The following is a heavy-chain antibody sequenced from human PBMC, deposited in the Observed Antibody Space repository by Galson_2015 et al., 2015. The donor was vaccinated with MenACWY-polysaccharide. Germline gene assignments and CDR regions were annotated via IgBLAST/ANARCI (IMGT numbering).Heavy chain of an antibody. CDR1: GFTFSDYY. D-gene: IGHD4-11*01. V-gene: IGHV3-11*04. CDR3: AKDSRPTVRSQFDY. Sequence: SLRLSCAASGFTFSDYYMSWIRQAPGKGLEWVSYISSSGSTIYYADSVKGRFTISRDNAKNSLFLQMNSLSTEDTAVYYCAKDSRPTVRSQFDYWGQGTLVAVSS. J-gene: IGHJ4*02. CDR2: ISSSGSTI.